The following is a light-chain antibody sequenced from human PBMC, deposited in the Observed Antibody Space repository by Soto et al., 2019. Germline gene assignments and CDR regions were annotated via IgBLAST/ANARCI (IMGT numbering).Light chain of an antibody. CDR1: QSVSSC. J-gene: IGKJ2*01. CDR2: GAS. Sequence: EIVLTQSPATLSLSPGERATLSCRASQSVSSCLAWYQQKPGQAPMLLIYGASNRATGITARFSGSGSGTDFTLTISSLEPEDFAVYYCQQCVSWPRAFGQGTKLEIK. V-gene: IGKV3-11*01. CDR3: QQCVSWPRA.